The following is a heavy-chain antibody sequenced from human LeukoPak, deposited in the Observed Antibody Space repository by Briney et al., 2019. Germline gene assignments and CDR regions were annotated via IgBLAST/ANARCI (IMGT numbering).Heavy chain of an antibody. J-gene: IGHJ6*02. CDR3: ARVSIFGVLRGMDV. Sequence: ASVKVSCKASGYTFSAYYMQWVRQAPGQGLEWMGWINANTGGTNAAQRFQGRVTMTRDTSITTAYMELSSLTSGDTAVYYCARVSIFGVLRGMDVWGQGTTVTVSS. CDR1: GYTFSAYY. D-gene: IGHD3-3*01. V-gene: IGHV1-2*02. CDR2: INANTGGT.